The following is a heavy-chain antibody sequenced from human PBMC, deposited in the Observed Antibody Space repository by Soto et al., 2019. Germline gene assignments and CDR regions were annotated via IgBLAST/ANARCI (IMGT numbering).Heavy chain of an antibody. CDR3: ARAGGYCSSTSCSNYYYGMDV. V-gene: IGHV4-59*01. Sequence: PSETLSLTCTVSGGSISSYYWSWIRQPPGKGLEWIGYIYYSGSTNYNPSLKSRVTISVDTSKNQFSLKLSSVTAADTAVYYCARAGGYCSSTSCSNYYYGMDVWGQGTTVTVSS. CDR2: IYYSGST. CDR1: GGSISSYY. D-gene: IGHD2-2*01. J-gene: IGHJ6*02.